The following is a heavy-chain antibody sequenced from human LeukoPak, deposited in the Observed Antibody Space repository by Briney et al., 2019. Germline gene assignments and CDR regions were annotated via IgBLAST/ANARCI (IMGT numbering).Heavy chain of an antibody. V-gene: IGHV1-18*01. CDR3: ARVQIAARPGSLGAFDI. J-gene: IGHJ3*02. CDR2: ISAYNGNT. CDR1: GYTFTSYG. Sequence: ASVKVSCKASGYTFTSYGISWVRQAPGQGLEWMGWISAYNGNTNYAQKLQGRVTMTTDTSTSTAYMELRSLRSDDAAVYYCARVQIAARPGSLGAFDIWGQGTMVTVSS. D-gene: IGHD6-6*01.